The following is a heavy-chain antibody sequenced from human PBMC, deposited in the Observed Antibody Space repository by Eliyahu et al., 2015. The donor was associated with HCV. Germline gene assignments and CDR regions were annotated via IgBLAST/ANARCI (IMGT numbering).Heavy chain of an antibody. CDR1: GYTFTSYY. V-gene: IGHV1-46*01. Sequence: GASVKVSCKASGYTFTSYYVHWVRQAPGQGLEWMGIINPSGGSTSYAQKFQGRVTMTRDTFTSTVYMELSSLRSEDTAVYYCARGAVENIVVVPAAMLDYYYGMDVWGQGTTVTVSS. J-gene: IGHJ6*02. CDR2: INPSGGST. D-gene: IGHD2-2*01. CDR3: ARGAVENIVVVPAAMLDYYYGMDV.